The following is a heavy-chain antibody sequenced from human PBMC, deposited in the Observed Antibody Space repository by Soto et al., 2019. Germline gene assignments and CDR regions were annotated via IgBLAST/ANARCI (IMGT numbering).Heavy chain of an antibody. D-gene: IGHD2-2*01. Sequence: EVQLVESGGGLIQPGGSLRLSCAVSGFTVSNNYMSWVRQAPGKGLEGVSVIYSGGYTAYGDSVKGRFTISRDNSKNTLYLQNKALGAHPPGVFSCATQPGGGGYWGQGTLVTVSS. J-gene: IGHJ4*02. CDR3: ATQPGGGGY. CDR2: IYSGGYT. V-gene: IGHV3-53*01. CDR1: GFTVSNNY.